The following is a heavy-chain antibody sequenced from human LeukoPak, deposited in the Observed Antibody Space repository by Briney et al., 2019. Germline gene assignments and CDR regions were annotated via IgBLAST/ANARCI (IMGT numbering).Heavy chain of an antibody. D-gene: IGHD2-15*01. J-gene: IGHJ4*02. Sequence: EASVKVSCKASGYTFTGYYMHWVRQAPGQGLEWMGWINPNSGGTNYAQKFQGRVTMTRDTSISTAYMELSRLRSDDTAVYYCARGPEVGYCSGDSCVHFDYWGQGTLVTVSS. V-gene: IGHV1-2*02. CDR3: ARGPEVGYCSGDSCVHFDY. CDR1: GYTFTGYY. CDR2: INPNSGGT.